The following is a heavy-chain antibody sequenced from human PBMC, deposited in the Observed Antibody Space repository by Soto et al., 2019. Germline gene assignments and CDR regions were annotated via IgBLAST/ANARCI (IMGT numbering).Heavy chain of an antibody. CDR3: ARLGSSSYYYGMDV. J-gene: IGHJ6*02. Sequence: GGSLRLSCAASGFTFSSYDMHWVRQATGKGLEWVSAIGTAGDTYYPGSVKGRFTISRENAKNSLYLQMNSLRAGDTAVYYCARLGSSSYYYGMDVWGQGTTVTVYS. D-gene: IGHD6-13*01. V-gene: IGHV3-13*01. CDR2: IGTAGDT. CDR1: GFTFSSYD.